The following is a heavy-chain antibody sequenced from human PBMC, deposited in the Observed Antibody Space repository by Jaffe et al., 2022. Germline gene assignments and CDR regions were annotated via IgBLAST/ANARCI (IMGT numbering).Heavy chain of an antibody. CDR2: IYHSGST. Sequence: QVQLQESGPGLVKPSGTLSLTCAVSGGSISSSNWWSWIRQPPGKGLEWIGEIYHSGSTNYNPSLKSRVTISVDKSKNQFSLKLSSVTAADTAVYYCARKGVVTMVRGPHQRLYYYMDVWGKGTTVTVSS. CDR3: ARKGVVTMVRGPHQRLYYYMDV. D-gene: IGHD3-10*01. CDR1: GGSISSSNW. J-gene: IGHJ6*03. V-gene: IGHV4-4*02.